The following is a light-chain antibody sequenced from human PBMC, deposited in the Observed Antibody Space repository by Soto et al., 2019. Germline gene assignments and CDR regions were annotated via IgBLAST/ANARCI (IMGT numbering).Light chain of an antibody. CDR3: LHYSTYPLT. J-gene: IGKJ4*01. Sequence: DIQMTQSPSSVSASVGDRVTITCRASQGISSWLAWFQQKPGKAPKLLIYKASTVESGVPSRFSGSGSGTEFTLTISSLQTDDFASYYCLHYSTYPLTFGGGTRVDI. V-gene: IGKV1-5*03. CDR1: QGISSW. CDR2: KAS.